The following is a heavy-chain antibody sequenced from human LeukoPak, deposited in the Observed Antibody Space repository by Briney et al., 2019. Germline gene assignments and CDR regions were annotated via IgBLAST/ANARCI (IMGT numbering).Heavy chain of an antibody. D-gene: IGHD3-3*01. CDR3: ASERNDDFWSGFFSFDN. Sequence: GGSLRLSCVGSGFSFEHYAFNWVRQAPGKGLEWVSALSGDGGTTYYTNSVRGRLTVSRDNFKNTVYLQMNSLRAEDTGMYYCASERNDDFWSGFFSFDNWGQGTLVTVSS. J-gene: IGHJ4*02. CDR1: GFSFEHYA. CDR2: LSGDGGTT. V-gene: IGHV3-23*01.